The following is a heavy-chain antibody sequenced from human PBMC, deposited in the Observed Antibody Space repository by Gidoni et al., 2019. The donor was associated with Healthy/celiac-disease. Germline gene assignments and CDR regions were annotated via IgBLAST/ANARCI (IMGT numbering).Heavy chain of an antibody. J-gene: IGHJ4*02. CDR3: ERDSPHVDDSNSDFDD. D-gene: IGHD4-4*01. V-gene: IGHV3-21*01. CDR1: GFTFSSYS. Sequence: EVQLVASGGGLVKPGGSLILSFAASGFTFSSYSMNWVRQAPGKGLEWVSSISSSSSDRYYADSVKGRFTIARDNAKNSLYLQMNSLRAEDTAVYYCERDSPHVDDSNSDFDDWGQGTLVTVSS. CDR2: ISSSSSDR.